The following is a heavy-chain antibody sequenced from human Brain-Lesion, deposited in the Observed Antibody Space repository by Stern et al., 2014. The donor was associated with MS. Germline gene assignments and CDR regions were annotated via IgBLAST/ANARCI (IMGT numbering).Heavy chain of an antibody. CDR2: IYTADSDT. V-gene: IGHV5-51*01. Sequence: VQLVQSGAEVKKPGESLKISCKGSGYRFDNYWIGWVRQKHGKSLEWMGIIYTADSDTRYSPSLQGQVTISADKSISTVYLQWSSLKASDTAMYYCARTYSSGWYGGHAFDIWGQGTMVTVSS. J-gene: IGHJ3*02. CDR3: ARTYSSGWYGGHAFDI. CDR1: GYRFDNYW. D-gene: IGHD6-19*01.